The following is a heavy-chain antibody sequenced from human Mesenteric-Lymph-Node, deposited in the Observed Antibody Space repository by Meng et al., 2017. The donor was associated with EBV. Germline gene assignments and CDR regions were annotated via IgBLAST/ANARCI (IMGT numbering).Heavy chain of an antibody. CDR1: GGSVNSGGYS. Sequence: QMRLKESGSGLVKPSQTLSLTCTVSGGSVNSGGYSWSWIRQSPEKGLEWIGYVHHSGLTYYNPSLETRVIISLERSKNQFSLKLTSVTAADTAVYYCAGGDYVNQFNYWGPGTLVTVSS. D-gene: IGHD4-17*01. CDR3: AGGDYVNQFNY. J-gene: IGHJ4*02. CDR2: VHHSGLT. V-gene: IGHV4-30-2*06.